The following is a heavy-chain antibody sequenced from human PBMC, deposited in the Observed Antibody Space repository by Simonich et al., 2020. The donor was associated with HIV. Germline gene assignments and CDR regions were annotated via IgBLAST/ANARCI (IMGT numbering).Heavy chain of an antibody. D-gene: IGHD6-19*01. J-gene: IGHJ3*02. CDR2: NYPGDSDT. CDR3: VRRMAGTDAFDI. CDR1: GYNFPNYW. Sequence: EVQLVQSGAAVKKPGESLKISCKGSGYNFPNYWIGWGRQMPGKGLEWMGINYPGDSDTTYSPSIQGQVTISADKSISTAYLQWSSLKASDTAMYYCVRRMAGTDAFDIWGQGTMVTVSS. V-gene: IGHV5-51*03.